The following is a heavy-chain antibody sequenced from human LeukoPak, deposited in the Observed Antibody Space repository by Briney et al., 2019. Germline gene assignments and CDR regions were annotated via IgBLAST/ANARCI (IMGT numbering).Heavy chain of an antibody. J-gene: IGHJ4*02. V-gene: IGHV3-53*01. Sequence: GGSLRLSCAASGFTFSSSYMSWVRQAPGKGLEWVSLIYSGGSTYYAASVKGRFTISRDNSKNTLYLQMNSLRPEDTAVYYCAKGYNYAYEYWGQGTLVTVSS. CDR1: GFTFSSSY. D-gene: IGHD5-18*01. CDR3: AKGYNYAYEY. CDR2: IYSGGST.